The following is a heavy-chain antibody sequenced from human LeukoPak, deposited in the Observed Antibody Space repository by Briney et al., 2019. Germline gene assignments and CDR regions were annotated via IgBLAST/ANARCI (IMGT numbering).Heavy chain of an antibody. CDR1: GFTFSTYD. CDR2: IDTTGDT. V-gene: IGHV3-13*01. J-gene: IGHJ6*03. CDR3: ARDRGGGHMDV. Sequence: PGGSLRLSCAASGFTFSTYDMHWVRQATGKGLEWVSAIDTTGDTYYPGSVKGRFTISRENAKNSLYLQMNSLRAGDTAVYYCARDRGGGHMDVWGKGTTVTISS. D-gene: IGHD2-15*01.